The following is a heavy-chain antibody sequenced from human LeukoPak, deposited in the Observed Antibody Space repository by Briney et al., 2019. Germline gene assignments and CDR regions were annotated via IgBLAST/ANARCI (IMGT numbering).Heavy chain of an antibody. D-gene: IGHD3-22*01. V-gene: IGHV4-34*01. CDR1: GGSFTDYY. CDR3: ASGISHSSGSIDF. CDR2: INHGGRT. Sequence: SETLSLTCAVYGGSFTDYYWSWLRQTPGKGLEWIGEINHGGRTTYNPSLKSRVTMSLDASKNDFSLRLNSVTAADTAVYYCASGISHSSGSIDFWGPGTRVTVSA. J-gene: IGHJ4*02.